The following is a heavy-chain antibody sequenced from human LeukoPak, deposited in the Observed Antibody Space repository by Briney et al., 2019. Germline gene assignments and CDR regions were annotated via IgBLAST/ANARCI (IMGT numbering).Heavy chain of an antibody. Sequence: SETLSLTCAVYGGSFRGYYWSWIRQPPGKGLEWIGEINHSGSTNYNPSLKSRVTISVDTSKNQFSLKLSSVTAADTAVYYCARHRYGTSGDSSGYYDYWGQGTLVTVSS. J-gene: IGHJ4*02. D-gene: IGHD3-22*01. CDR2: INHSGST. CDR3: ARHRYGTSGDSSGYYDY. CDR1: GGSFRGYY. V-gene: IGHV4-34*01.